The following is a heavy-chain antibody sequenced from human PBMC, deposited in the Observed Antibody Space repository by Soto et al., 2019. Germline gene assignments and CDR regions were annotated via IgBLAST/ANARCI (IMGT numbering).Heavy chain of an antibody. CDR2: INPSSGGA. CDR3: AKESSSGWSPFDS. Sequence: ASVKVSCKASGYTFTAYYIHWVRQAPGLGLQWTGWINPSSGGAIYAQKFQGRVTLTRDTSITTAYMEVSGLRSDDTAIYYCAKESSSGWSPFDSWGQGTLVTVSS. D-gene: IGHD6-19*01. J-gene: IGHJ4*02. CDR1: GYTFTAYY. V-gene: IGHV1-2*02.